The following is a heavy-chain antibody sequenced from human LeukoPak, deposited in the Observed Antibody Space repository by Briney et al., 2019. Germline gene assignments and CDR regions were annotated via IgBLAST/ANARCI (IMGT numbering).Heavy chain of an antibody. V-gene: IGHV1-2*02. CDR2: INPNSGGT. CDR3: ARDSGGDYPDYYMDV. Sequence: ASVKVSCKASGHTFTGYYMHWVRQAPGQGLEWMGWINPNSGGTNYAQKFQGRVTMTRDTSISTAYMELSRLRSDDTAVYYCARDSGGDYPDYYMDVWGKGTTVTVSS. J-gene: IGHJ6*03. CDR1: GHTFTGYY. D-gene: IGHD4-17*01.